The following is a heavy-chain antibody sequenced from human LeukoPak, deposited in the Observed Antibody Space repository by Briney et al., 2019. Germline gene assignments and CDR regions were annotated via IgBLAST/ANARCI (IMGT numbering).Heavy chain of an antibody. CDR1: GGSISSYY. D-gene: IGHD3-10*01. CDR2: IYYSGST. Sequence: PSETLSLTCTVSGGSISSYYWSWIRQPPGKGLEWIGYIYYSGSTNYNPSLKSRVTISVDTSKNQFSLKLSSVTAADTAVHYCARAGSGSYIRRWGQGTLVTVSS. V-gene: IGHV4-59*01. CDR3: ARAGSGSYIRR. J-gene: IGHJ4*02.